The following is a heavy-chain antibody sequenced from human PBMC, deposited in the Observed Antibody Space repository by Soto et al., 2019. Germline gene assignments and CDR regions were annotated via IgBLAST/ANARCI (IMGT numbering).Heavy chain of an antibody. J-gene: IGHJ3*02. V-gene: IGHV3-66*01. CDR2: IYSGGST. D-gene: IGHD3-10*01. CDR3: ARDVGYDSGTPRAFDI. Sequence: EVQLVESGAGLVQPGGSLRLSCAASGFTVSSNFMSWVRQAPGKGLEWVSVIYSGGSTYFADSVKGRFTISRDNSKNTLYLQMNSLRAEDTAVYYCARDVGYDSGTPRAFDIWGQGTMVTVSS. CDR1: GFTVSSNF.